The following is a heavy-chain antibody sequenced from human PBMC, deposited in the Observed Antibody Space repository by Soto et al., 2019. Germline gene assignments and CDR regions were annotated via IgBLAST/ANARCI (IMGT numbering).Heavy chain of an antibody. CDR1: GFSLSTSGVG. CDR3: AHRRVVPAKGNNWFDT. Sequence: QITLKESGTTLVKPTQTLTLTCTFSGFSLSTSGVGVGWIRQPPGKALEWLAFIYWDDDKRYSPSLKSRLTITKDTSKNQVVLTMTNMDPVDTATYYWAHRRVVPAKGNNWFDTWGQGTLVIVSS. J-gene: IGHJ5*02. D-gene: IGHD2-15*01. CDR2: IYWDDDK. V-gene: IGHV2-5*02.